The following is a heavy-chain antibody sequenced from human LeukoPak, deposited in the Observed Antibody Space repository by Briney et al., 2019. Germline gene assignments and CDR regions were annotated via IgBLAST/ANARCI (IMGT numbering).Heavy chain of an antibody. J-gene: IGHJ6*03. D-gene: IGHD4-11*01. CDR1: GYSFTSYW. CDR3: ARVRADSRLDYYYMDV. V-gene: IGHV5-51*01. CDR2: IYPGDSDT. Sequence: GESLKISCKGSGYSFTSYWIGWVRQMPGRGLEWMGIIYPGDSDTRYSPSFQGQVTISADKSISTAYLQWSSLKASDTAMYYCARVRADSRLDYYYMDVWGKGTTVTVSS.